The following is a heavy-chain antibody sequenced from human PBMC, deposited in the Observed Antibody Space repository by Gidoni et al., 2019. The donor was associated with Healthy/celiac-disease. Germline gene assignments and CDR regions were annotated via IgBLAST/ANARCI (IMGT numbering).Heavy chain of an antibody. Sequence: EVQLLASGGGLVQPGGSLRLSCAASGFTFSSYAMSWVRQAPGQGLEWVSAISGSGGSTYYADSVKGRFTISRDNSKNTLYLQMNSLRAEDTAVYYCAKSPPLLWFGENYYYMDVWGKGTTVTVSS. CDR1: GFTFSSYA. J-gene: IGHJ6*03. V-gene: IGHV3-23*01. D-gene: IGHD3-10*01. CDR3: AKSPPLLWFGENYYYMDV. CDR2: ISGSGGST.